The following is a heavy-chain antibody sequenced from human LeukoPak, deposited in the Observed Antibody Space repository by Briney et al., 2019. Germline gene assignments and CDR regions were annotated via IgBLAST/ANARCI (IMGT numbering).Heavy chain of an antibody. CDR1: GYTFTTYD. D-gene: IGHD6-19*01. J-gene: IGHJ5*02. CDR2: MNPNSGNT. V-gene: IGHV1-8*01. Sequence: GASVKVSCKASGYTFTTYDISWVRQATGQGLEWMGWMNPNSGNTGYTRKFQGRVTMTRNTSISTAYMELSSLRSEDTAVYYCARGRGSGHKENWFDPWGQGTLVTVSS. CDR3: ARGRGSGHKENWFDP.